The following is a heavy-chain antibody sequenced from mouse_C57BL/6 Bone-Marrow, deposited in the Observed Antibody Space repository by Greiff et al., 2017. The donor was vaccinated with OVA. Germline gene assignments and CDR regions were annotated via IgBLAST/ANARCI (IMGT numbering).Heavy chain of an antibody. CDR2: IWSGGST. Sequence: VQLHQSGPGLVQPSQCLSITCPVSGFSLTSYGVHWVRQSPGKGLEWLGVIWSGGSTDYNADFIYSLSISTDHSKSQAFFKLNSLQADDTAIYYCARNCDVHYEAMDDWGQGTAVTVSS. V-gene: IGHV2-2*01. CDR3: ARNCDVHYEAMDD. CDR1: GFSLTSYG. D-gene: IGHD1-1*01. J-gene: IGHJ4*01.